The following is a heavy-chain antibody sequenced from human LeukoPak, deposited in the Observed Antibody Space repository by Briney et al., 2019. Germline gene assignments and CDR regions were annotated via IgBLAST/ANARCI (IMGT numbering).Heavy chain of an antibody. CDR1: GFTFSSYS. CDR3: ARETRYCSGSSCLIRAFDY. D-gene: IGHD2-15*01. V-gene: IGHV3-21*01. Sequence: PGGSLRLSCAASGFTFSSYSMNWVRQAPGKGLEWVSSISSSSSYIYYADSVKGRFTISRDNAKNSLYLQMNSLRAEDTAVYYCARETRYCSGSSCLIRAFDYWGQGTLVTVSS. CDR2: ISSSSSYI. J-gene: IGHJ4*02.